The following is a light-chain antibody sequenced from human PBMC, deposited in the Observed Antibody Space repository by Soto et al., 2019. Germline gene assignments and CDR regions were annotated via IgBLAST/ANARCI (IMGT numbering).Light chain of an antibody. Sequence: QAVVTQEPSFSVSPGGTVTLTCGLSSGSVSTIYYPSWYQQTPGQAPRTLVYSTNTRSSGVPDRFSGSILGNKAALTIAGAQADDEADYYCVLYMGSGVSLFGGGTKVTVL. CDR1: SGSVSTIYY. V-gene: IGLV8-61*01. CDR2: STN. J-gene: IGLJ2*01. CDR3: VLYMGSGVSL.